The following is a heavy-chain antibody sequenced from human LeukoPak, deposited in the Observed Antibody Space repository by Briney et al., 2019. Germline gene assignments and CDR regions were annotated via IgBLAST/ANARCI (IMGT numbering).Heavy chain of an antibody. J-gene: IGHJ5*02. CDR2: IYYSGST. CDR1: GGSISSGDYY. Sequence: SETLSLTCTVSGGSISSGDYYWSWIRQPPGKGLEWIGYIYYSGSTYYNPSPKSRVTTSIDTSKNQFSLKMSSVTAADTAVYYCVREVKGYGSSWYQNWFDPWGQGTLVTVSS. D-gene: IGHD6-13*01. CDR3: VREVKGYGSSWYQNWFDP. V-gene: IGHV4-30-4*01.